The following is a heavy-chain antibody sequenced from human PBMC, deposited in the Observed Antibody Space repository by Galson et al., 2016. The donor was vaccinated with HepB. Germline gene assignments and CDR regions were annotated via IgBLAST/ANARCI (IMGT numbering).Heavy chain of an antibody. CDR2: ISWNSGDI. J-gene: IGHJ2*01. Sequence: SLRLSCAASGITFHDYAMHWVRQAPGKGLEWVSGISWNSGDISYADSVKGRFTISRDNAKNSLYLQMTSLRAEDTALYYCAKGDYSGNTLFAYWYFALWGRGTLVTVSS. V-gene: IGHV3-9*01. CDR1: GITFHDYA. CDR3: AKGDYSGNTLFAYWYFAL. D-gene: IGHD4-23*01.